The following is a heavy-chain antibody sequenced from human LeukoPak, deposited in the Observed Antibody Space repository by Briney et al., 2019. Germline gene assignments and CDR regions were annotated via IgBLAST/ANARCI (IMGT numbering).Heavy chain of an antibody. D-gene: IGHD3-22*01. CDR1: GFTFSSYW. Sequence: PGGSLRLSCAASGFTFSSYWMSWVRQAPGKGLEWVANIKQDGSEKYYVDSVKGRFTISRDNAKNSLYLQMNSPRAEDTAVYYCARDNYDSSGYTADYWGQGTLVTVSS. CDR2: IKQDGSEK. CDR3: ARDNYDSSGYTADY. J-gene: IGHJ4*02. V-gene: IGHV3-7*01.